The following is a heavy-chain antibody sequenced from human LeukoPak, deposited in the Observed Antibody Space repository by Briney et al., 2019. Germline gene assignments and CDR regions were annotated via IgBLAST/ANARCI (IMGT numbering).Heavy chain of an antibody. D-gene: IGHD3-16*01. CDR3: ARGEPSRLGELDYFDP. CDR1: GGSFSGYY. V-gene: IGHV4-34*01. J-gene: IGHJ5*02. CDR2: INHSGST. Sequence: PSETLSLTCAVYGGSFSGYYWSWIRQPPGKGMEWIGEINHSGSTNYNASLKSRVTISLDTSKNQLSLKLTSVTAADTAVYYCARGEPSRLGELDYFDPWGQGTLVTVSS.